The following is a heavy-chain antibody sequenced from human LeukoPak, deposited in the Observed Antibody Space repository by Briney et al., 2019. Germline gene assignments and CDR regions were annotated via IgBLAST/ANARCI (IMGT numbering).Heavy chain of an antibody. CDR2: IYYSGGT. D-gene: IGHD3-22*01. CDR1: GGSISSYY. Sequence: PSETLSLTCTVSGGSISSYYWSWIRQPPGKGLEWIGYIYYSGGTNYNPSLKSRVTISVDTSKNQFSLKLSSVTAADTAVYYCARQGKANYYDSSGYYHFDYWGQGTLVTVSS. V-gene: IGHV4-59*08. CDR3: ARQGKANYYDSSGYYHFDY. J-gene: IGHJ4*02.